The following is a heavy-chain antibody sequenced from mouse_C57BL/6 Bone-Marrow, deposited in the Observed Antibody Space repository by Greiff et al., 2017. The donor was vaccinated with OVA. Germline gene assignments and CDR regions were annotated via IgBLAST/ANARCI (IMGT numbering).Heavy chain of an antibody. CDR1: GFTFSDYG. Sequence: EVQGVESGGGLVQPGGSLKLSCAASGFTFSDYGMAWVRQAPRKGPEWVAFISNLANSINYADNVTGRFTITSENAKNPRYLKMSSLRSENSAMYYCARSYGYDAIDYWGQGTSVTVSS. D-gene: IGHD2-10*02. J-gene: IGHJ4*01. CDR2: ISNLANSI. V-gene: IGHV5-15*01. CDR3: ARSYGYDAIDY.